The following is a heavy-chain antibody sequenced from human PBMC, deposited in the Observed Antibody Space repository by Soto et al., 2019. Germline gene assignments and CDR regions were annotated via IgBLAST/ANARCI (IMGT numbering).Heavy chain of an antibody. CDR3: ARGPTMTTDY. D-gene: IGHD4-17*01. Sequence: QVQLQESGPGLVKPAETLSLTCTVSGGSVSTDNYYWSWIRQPPGKGLEWIAYMFSSGSANYNPSLRSRVTISVDTSKNQFSLKLSSVTAADTAVYYSARGPTMTTDYWGQGTLVTVSS. CDR1: GGSVSTDNYY. J-gene: IGHJ4*02. V-gene: IGHV4-61*01. CDR2: MFSSGSA.